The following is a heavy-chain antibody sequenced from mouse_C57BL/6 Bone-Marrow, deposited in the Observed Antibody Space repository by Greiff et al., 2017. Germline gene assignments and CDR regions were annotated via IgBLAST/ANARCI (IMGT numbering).Heavy chain of an antibody. J-gene: IGHJ2*01. CDR3: ALPSQGY. CDR1: GYTFTGYW. Sequence: QVQLQQSGAELMKPGASVKLSCKATGYTFTGYWIEWVKQRPGHGLEWIGEILPGSGSANYAAKFKGKATFTADTSSNTAYMQVDILATEDSAIYYCALPSQGYGGTGTTLTVSS. D-gene: IGHD5-5*01. CDR2: ILPGSGSA. V-gene: IGHV1-9*01.